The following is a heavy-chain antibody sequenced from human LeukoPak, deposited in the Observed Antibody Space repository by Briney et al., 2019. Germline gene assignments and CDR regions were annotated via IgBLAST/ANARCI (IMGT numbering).Heavy chain of an antibody. CDR1: GGSISSSSYY. CDR2: ICYSGST. J-gene: IGHJ1*01. Sequence: SETLSLTCTVSGGSISSSSYYWGWIRQPPGKGLEWIGSICYSGSTYYNPSLKSRVTISVDTSKNQFSLKLSSVTAADTAVYYCARCGCYEHWGQGTLVTVSS. D-gene: IGHD1-26*01. CDR3: ARCGCYEH. V-gene: IGHV4-39*01.